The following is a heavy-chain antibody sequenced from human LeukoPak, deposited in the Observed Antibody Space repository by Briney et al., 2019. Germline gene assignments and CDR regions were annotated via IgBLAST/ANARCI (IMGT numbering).Heavy chain of an antibody. V-gene: IGHV3-7*01. CDR1: GFIFSNYW. Sequence: GGSLRLSCEGCGFIFSNYWMGWVRQATGEGLQWVANIKTDGSEKYYVDSVKGRFTISRDNAKNSLYLQMNSLRAEDTAVYYCATYSSLNRREFQYWGQGTLLTVSS. CDR2: IKTDGSEK. J-gene: IGHJ1*01. CDR3: ATYSSLNRREFQY. D-gene: IGHD3-22*01.